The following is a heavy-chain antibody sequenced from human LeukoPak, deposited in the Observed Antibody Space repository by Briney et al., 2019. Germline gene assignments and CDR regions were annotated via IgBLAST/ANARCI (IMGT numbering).Heavy chain of an antibody. CDR1: GYSFTSYW. CDR2: IYPGDSDT. CDR3: PRPDGVQLVVDGFDY. J-gene: IGHJ4*02. D-gene: IGHD6-13*01. Sequence: GEALKISCKGSGYSFTSYWNGWVRQMPGKGLELIGIIYPGDSDTRYSPSFQGQVTISADKSISTAYLQWSSLQASDTAMCYCPRPDGVQLVVDGFDYWGQGSLVTVSS. V-gene: IGHV5-51*01.